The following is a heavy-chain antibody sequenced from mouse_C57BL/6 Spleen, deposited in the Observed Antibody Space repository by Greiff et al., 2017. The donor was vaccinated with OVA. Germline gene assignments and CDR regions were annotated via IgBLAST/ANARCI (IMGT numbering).Heavy chain of an antibody. V-gene: IGHV8-12*01. J-gene: IGHJ1*03. CDR3: ARAYYYGSSYGYWYFDV. Sequence: QVTLKESGPGILQSSQTLSLTCSFSGFSLSTSGMGVSWIRQPSGKGLEWLAHIYWDDDKRYNPSLKSRLTISKDTSRNQVFLKITSVDTADTATYYCARAYYYGSSYGYWYFDVWGTGTTVTVSS. CDR1: GFSLSTSGMG. D-gene: IGHD1-1*01. CDR2: IYWDDDK.